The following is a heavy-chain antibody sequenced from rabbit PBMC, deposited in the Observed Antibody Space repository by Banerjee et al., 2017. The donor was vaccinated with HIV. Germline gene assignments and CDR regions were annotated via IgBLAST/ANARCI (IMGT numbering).Heavy chain of an antibody. Sequence: QEQLVESGGGLVTLGGSLKLSCKASGIDFSSYGISWVRQAPGKGLEWIGCIATGSGSTYYASWAKGRFTISKTSSTTVTLQMTSLTAADTATYFCARDTAYGDYGYATGFDLWGQGTLVTVS. V-gene: IGHV1S45*01. CDR1: GIDFSSYG. CDR3: ARDTAYGDYGYATGFDL. CDR2: IATGSGST. D-gene: IGHD6-1*01. J-gene: IGHJ4*01.